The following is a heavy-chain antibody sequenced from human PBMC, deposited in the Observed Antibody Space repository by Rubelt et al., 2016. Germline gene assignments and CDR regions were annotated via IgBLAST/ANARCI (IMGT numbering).Heavy chain of an antibody. J-gene: IGHJ6*02. D-gene: IGHD3-22*01. Sequence: EVQLVESGGGLVQPGGSLRLSCAASGFTFSSYWMHWVRQAPGKGLVWVSRINSDGSSTSYADSVKGRFTISRDNATNSLYLQMNSLRADETAVYYCARGRGGYDSSGYYDYYYGMDGWGPGTTVTVSS. CDR1: GFTFSSYW. CDR2: INSDGSST. V-gene: IGHV3-74*01. CDR3: ARGRGGYDSSGYYDYYYGMDG.